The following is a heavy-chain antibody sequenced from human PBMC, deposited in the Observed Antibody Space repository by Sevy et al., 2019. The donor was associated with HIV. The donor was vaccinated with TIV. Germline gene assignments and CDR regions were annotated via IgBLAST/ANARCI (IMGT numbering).Heavy chain of an antibody. Sequence: GGSLRLSCAASGFAFSSYAMSWVCQAPGKGLELVSAISGSGGSTYYADSVKGRFTISRDNSKNTLYLQMNSLRAEDTAVYYCAKDLRDGYNSDYYYGMDVWGQGTTVTVSS. CDR1: GFAFSSYA. V-gene: IGHV3-23*01. D-gene: IGHD5-12*01. CDR2: ISGSGGST. CDR3: AKDLRDGYNSDYYYGMDV. J-gene: IGHJ6*02.